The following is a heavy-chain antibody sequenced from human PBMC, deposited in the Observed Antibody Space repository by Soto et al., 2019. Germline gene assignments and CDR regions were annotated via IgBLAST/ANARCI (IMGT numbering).Heavy chain of an antibody. D-gene: IGHD3-10*01. J-gene: IGHJ5*02. Sequence: KLSETLSLTCTVSGGSISSYYWSWIRQPPGKGLEWIGNIYYSGSTNYNPSLKSRVTISVDTSKNQFSLKLSSVTAADTAVHYCARLPRGVHSCFDPWGQGTLVTVSS. V-gene: IGHV4-59*08. CDR3: ARLPRGVHSCFDP. CDR1: GGSISSYY. CDR2: IYYSGST.